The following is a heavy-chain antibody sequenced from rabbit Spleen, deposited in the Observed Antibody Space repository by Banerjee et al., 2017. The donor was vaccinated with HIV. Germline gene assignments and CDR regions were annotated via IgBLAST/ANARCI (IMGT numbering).Heavy chain of an antibody. CDR1: GVSFIGDSY. J-gene: IGHJ4*01. CDR3: ARGSAAMTLVITGFYLNL. Sequence: QSLEESGGDLVKPGASLTLTCIASGVSFIGDSYMCWVRQAPGKGLEWIACIYGGDGISTDYASWAKGRFTVSKTSSTTVTLQMTSLTAADTATYFCARGSAAMTLVITGFYLNLWGPGTLVTVS. D-gene: IGHD2-1*01. CDR2: IYGGDGIST. V-gene: IGHV1S40*01.